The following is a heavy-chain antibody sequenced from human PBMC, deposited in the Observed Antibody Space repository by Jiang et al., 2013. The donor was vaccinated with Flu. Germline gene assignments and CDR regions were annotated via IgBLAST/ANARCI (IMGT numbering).Heavy chain of an antibody. D-gene: IGHD2-21*02. CDR2: INTNTGNP. Sequence: SELKKPGASVKVSCKASGYTFTSYAMNWVRQAPGQGLEWMGWINTNTGNPTYAQGFTGRFVFSLDTSVSTAYLQISSLKAEDTAVYYCATPGTATDYYYGMDVWGQGTTVTVSS. CDR3: ATPGTATDYYYGMDV. CDR1: GYTFTSYA. V-gene: IGHV7-4-1*02. J-gene: IGHJ6*02.